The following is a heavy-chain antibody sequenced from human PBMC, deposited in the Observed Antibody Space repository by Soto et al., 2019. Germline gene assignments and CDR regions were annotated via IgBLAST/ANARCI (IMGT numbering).Heavy chain of an antibody. Sequence: SVKVSCKASGYVFTKSAMHWVRPAPGQRLEWMGWISGDSGNTKYSPKLQDRVTITRDTSASTAYMELSSLRSEDTALYYCARDGVAAGNINFDYWGQGTLVTVAS. J-gene: IGHJ4*01. D-gene: IGHD6-19*01. V-gene: IGHV1-3*01. CDR2: ISGDSGNT. CDR3: ARDGVAAGNINFDY. CDR1: GYVFTKSA.